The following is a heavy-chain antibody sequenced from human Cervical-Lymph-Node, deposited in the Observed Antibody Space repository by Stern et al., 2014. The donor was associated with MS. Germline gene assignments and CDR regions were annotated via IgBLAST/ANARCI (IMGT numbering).Heavy chain of an antibody. CDR1: GFSFNTFW. Sequence: EVQLVQSGGGLVQPGGSLRLSCAASGFSFNTFWLSWVRQAPGKGLEWGAKLKGDGSDMNYVDSVKGRFTISRDNAKNSLYLQMNSLRAEDTAIYYCARDIYYKLDSWGQGTLVTVSS. D-gene: IGHD1-26*01. J-gene: IGHJ4*02. CDR3: ARDIYYKLDS. CDR2: LKGDGSDM. V-gene: IGHV3-7*01.